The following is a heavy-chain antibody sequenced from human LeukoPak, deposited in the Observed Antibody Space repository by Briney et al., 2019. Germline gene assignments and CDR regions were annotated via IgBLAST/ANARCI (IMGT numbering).Heavy chain of an antibody. CDR2: ISYDGSNK. Sequence: GRSLRLSCAASGFTFSSYGMHWVRQAPGKGLEWVAVISYDGSNKYYADSVKGRFTISRDNSKNTLYLQMNSLRAEDTAVYYCAKLPNGGDYYWGQGTLVTVSS. V-gene: IGHV3-30*18. J-gene: IGHJ4*02. D-gene: IGHD4-17*01. CDR3: AKLPNGGDYY. CDR1: GFTFSSYG.